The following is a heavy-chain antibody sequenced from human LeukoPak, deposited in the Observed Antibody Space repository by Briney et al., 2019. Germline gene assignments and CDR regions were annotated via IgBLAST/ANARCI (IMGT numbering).Heavy chain of an antibody. D-gene: IGHD4-17*01. CDR2: ISGSGGRT. V-gene: IGHV3-23*01. CDR1: GFTFGDYA. Sequence: GGSLRLSCAASGFTFGDYAMSWVRQAPGKGLEWVSSISGSGGRTYYGDSVKGRFTISRDNSKNTLYLQMNSLRAEDTAVYYCARGTTTTVTIWFDPWGQGTLVTVSS. J-gene: IGHJ5*02. CDR3: ARGTTTTVTIWFDP.